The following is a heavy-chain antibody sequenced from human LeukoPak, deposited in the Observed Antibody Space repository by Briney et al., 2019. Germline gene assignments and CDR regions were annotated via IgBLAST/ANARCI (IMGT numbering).Heavy chain of an antibody. J-gene: IGHJ4*02. CDR3: ASLSQDSSGYPNPFDY. V-gene: IGHV4-34*01. D-gene: IGHD3-22*01. CDR1: GGSFSGYY. Sequence: SETLSLTCAVYGGSFSGYYWSWIRQPPGKGLEWIGEINHSGSTNYNPSLKSRATISVDTSKNQFSLKLSSVTAADTAVYYCASLSQDSSGYPNPFDYWGQGTLVTVSS. CDR2: INHSGST.